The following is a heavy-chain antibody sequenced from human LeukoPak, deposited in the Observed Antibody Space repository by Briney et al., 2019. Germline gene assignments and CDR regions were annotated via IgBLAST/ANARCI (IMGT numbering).Heavy chain of an antibody. CDR3: ARAYDSSGYYFDY. CDR1: GYTFTGYY. Sequence: ASVKVSCKASGYTFTGYYMHWVQQAPGQGLEWMGWINPNSGGTNYAQKFQGRVTMTRDTSISTAYMELSRLRSDDTAVYYCARAYDSSGYYFDYWGQGTLVTVSS. D-gene: IGHD3-22*01. J-gene: IGHJ4*02. CDR2: INPNSGGT. V-gene: IGHV1-2*02.